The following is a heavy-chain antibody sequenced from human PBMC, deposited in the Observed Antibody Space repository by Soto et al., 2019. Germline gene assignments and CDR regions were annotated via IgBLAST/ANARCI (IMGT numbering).Heavy chain of an antibody. CDR1: GGSISSGGYY. CDR3: ARARCSGGSCWDFDY. J-gene: IGHJ4*02. V-gene: IGHV4-31*03. CDR2: IYYSGST. Sequence: SETLSLTCTVSGGSISSGGYYWSWIRQHPGKGLEWIGYIYYSGSTYYNPSLKSRVTISVDTSKNQFSLKLSSVTAADTAVYYCARARCSGGSCWDFDYWGQGTLVTVSS. D-gene: IGHD2-15*01.